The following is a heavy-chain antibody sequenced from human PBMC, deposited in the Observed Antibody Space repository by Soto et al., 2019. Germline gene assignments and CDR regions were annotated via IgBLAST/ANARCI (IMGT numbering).Heavy chain of an antibody. CDR1: GFTFSSCA. CDR3: GKDRSDTWSFDY. J-gene: IGHJ4*02. D-gene: IGHD2-8*02. V-gene: IGHV3-30*18. Sequence: QVQLVESGGGVVQPGRSLRLSCVASGFTFSSCAMQWVRQVPGKGLEWLAVVTHDGTLYPYADSVKGRFSISRDNSRKTLYLQMNGLRPEDTAVYYCGKDRSDTWSFDYWGQGTLVTVSS. CDR2: VTHDGTLY.